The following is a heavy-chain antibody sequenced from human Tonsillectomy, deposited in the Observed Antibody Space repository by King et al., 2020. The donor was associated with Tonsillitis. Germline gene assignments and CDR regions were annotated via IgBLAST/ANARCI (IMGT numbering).Heavy chain of an antibody. CDR3: ARVRCSSNSCPYFYYGMDV. V-gene: IGHV3-30-3*01. Sequence: HVQLVESGGGVVQPGRSLRLSCAASGFTFSSYAMHWVRQAPGKGLEWVAIISYDGSNQYYADSVKGRFTISRDNSKNTLYLQMNSLRAEDTAVYYCARVRCSSNSCPYFYYGMDVWGQGTTVTVSS. CDR1: GFTFSSYA. D-gene: IGHD2-2*01. J-gene: IGHJ6*02. CDR2: ISYDGSNQ.